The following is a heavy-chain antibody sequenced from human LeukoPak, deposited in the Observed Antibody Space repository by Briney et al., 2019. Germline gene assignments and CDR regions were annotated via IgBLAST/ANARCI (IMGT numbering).Heavy chain of an antibody. D-gene: IGHD3-10*01. V-gene: IGHV3-9*01. CDR3: ARDLEGSGSFYRPSYDY. Sequence: GRSLRLSCAVSGFTFDDYAMHWVRQVPGKGLEWVSGINWNSDSIGYADSVKGRFTTSRDNAKNSLYLQMNSLRAEDTAVYYCARDLEGSGSFYRPSYDYWGQGTLVTVSS. J-gene: IGHJ4*02. CDR2: INWNSDSI. CDR1: GFTFDDYA.